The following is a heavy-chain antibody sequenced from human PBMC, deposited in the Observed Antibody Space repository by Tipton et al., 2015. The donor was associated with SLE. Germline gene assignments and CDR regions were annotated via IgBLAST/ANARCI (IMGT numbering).Heavy chain of an antibody. CDR2: VYYSGIA. CDR1: RESINDYY. CDR3: ARGVLDF. Sequence: TLSLTCIVSRESINDYYWNWIRQPPGKGLEWIGYVYYSGIAHYNPFLEGRVTISADRSKNQISLRLTSVTAADTAVYYCARGVLDFWGQGMLVTVSS. J-gene: IGHJ4*02. V-gene: IGHV4-59*01.